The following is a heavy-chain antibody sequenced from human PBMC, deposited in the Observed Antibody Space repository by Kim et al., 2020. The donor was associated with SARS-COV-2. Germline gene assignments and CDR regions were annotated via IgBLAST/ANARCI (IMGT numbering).Heavy chain of an antibody. V-gene: IGHV3-15*01. CDR1: GFTFSNAW. Sequence: GGSLRLSCAASGFTFSNAWMSWVRQAPGKGLEWVGRIKSKTDGGTTDYAAPVKGRFTISRDDSKNTLYLQMNSLKTEDTAVYYCTTAHYYDSSGYPDFDYWGQETLVTVSS. CDR3: TTAHYYDSSGYPDFDY. CDR2: IKSKTDGGTT. D-gene: IGHD3-22*01. J-gene: IGHJ4*02.